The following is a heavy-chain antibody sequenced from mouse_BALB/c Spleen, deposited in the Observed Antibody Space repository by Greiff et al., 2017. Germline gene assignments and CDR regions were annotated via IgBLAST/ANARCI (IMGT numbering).Heavy chain of an antibody. J-gene: IGHJ2*01. CDR3: ARYSRITTVVFDY. Sequence: EVQLQESGPSLVKPSQTLSLTCSVTGDSITSGYWNWIRKFPGNKLEYMGYISYSGSTYYNPSLKSRISITRDTSKNQYYLQLNSVTTEDTATYYCARYSRITTVVFDYWGQGTTLTVSS. V-gene: IGHV3-8*02. D-gene: IGHD1-1*01. CDR1: GDSITSGY. CDR2: ISYSGST.